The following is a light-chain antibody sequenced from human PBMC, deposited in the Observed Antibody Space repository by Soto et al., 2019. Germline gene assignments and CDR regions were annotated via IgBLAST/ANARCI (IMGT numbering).Light chain of an antibody. V-gene: IGLV1-40*01. CDR3: QSFDSSMGGSGV. CDR2: GDS. Sequence: QSVLTQPPSVSGAPGQRVTISCSGSSSNIGAGYDVHWYQQLPCTAPKLLIYGDSTRPSGVPDRFSDSKSGTSASLATTGLQAEDEADDYGQSFDSSMGGSGVFGGGTKRTGL. CDR1: SSNIGAGYD. J-gene: IGLJ3*02.